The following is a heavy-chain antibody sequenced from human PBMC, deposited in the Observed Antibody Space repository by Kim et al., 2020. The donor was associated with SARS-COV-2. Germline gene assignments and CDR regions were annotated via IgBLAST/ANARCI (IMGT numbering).Heavy chain of an antibody. CDR1: GGSFSGYY. CDR2: INHSGST. V-gene: IGHV4-34*01. D-gene: IGHD3-22*01. Sequence: SETLSLTCAVYGGSFSGYYWSWIRQPPGKVLEWIGEINHSGSTNYNPSLKSRVTISVDTSKNQFSLKLSSVTAADTAVYYCARGTYYYDSSGYYGRPLIDYWGQGTLVTVSS. CDR3: ARGTYYYDSSGYYGRPLIDY. J-gene: IGHJ4*02.